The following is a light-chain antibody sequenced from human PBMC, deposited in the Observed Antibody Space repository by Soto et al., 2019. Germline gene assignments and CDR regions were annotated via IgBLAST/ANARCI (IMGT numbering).Light chain of an antibody. J-gene: IGLJ1*01. Sequence: QSVLTQPASVSASPGQSITISCTGTSSDVGFYNYVSWYQQHPGKAPKLMIYDVTLRPSGVSSRFSGSKSGNTASLTISGLQAEDEADYFCSSYTSRNTDVFGTGTKLTVL. CDR2: DVT. CDR1: SSDVGFYNY. V-gene: IGLV2-14*01. CDR3: SSYTSRNTDV.